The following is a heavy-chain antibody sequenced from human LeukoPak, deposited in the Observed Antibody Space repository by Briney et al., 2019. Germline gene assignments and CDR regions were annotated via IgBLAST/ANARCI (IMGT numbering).Heavy chain of an antibody. CDR1: GGSISGYY. CDR3: ARWSSGWYIDY. Sequence: SETLSLTCSVSGGSISGYYWSWIRQPPGKGLEWIGYIHYSGTTLYNPSLQSRVTMSVDTPNNHFSLRLTSVTAADTAVYYCARWSSGWYIDYWGQGTLVTVSS. D-gene: IGHD6-19*01. CDR2: IHYSGTT. J-gene: IGHJ4*02. V-gene: IGHV4-59*08.